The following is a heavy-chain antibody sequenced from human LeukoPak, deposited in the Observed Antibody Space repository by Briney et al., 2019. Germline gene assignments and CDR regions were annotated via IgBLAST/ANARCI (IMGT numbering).Heavy chain of an antibody. CDR1: GFTFNDYA. CDR3: AKDTLLAAKYYFDY. CDR2: MSCSSGSI. V-gene: IGHV3-9*01. D-gene: IGHD6-19*01. Sequence: GRSLRLSCAASGFTFNDYAMHWVRQAPGKGLEWVSCMSCSSGSIDYADSVKGRFTISRDNAKKSLYLQMNSLRAEDTALYYCAKDTLLAAKYYFDYWGQGAMVTVSS. J-gene: IGHJ4*02.